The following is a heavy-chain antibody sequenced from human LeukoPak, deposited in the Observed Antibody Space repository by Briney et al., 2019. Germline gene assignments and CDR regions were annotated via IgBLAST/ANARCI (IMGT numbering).Heavy chain of an antibody. D-gene: IGHD4/OR15-4a*01. J-gene: IGHJ3*02. CDR1: GGTFSSYA. CDR3: AREGTKGLSRADAFDI. Sequence: SVKASCKASGGTFSSYAISWVRQAPGQGLEWMGGIIPIFGTANYAQKFQGRVTITADESTSTAYMELSSLRSEDTAVYYCAREGTKGLSRADAFDIWGQGTMVTVS. CDR2: IIPIFGTA. V-gene: IGHV1-69*13.